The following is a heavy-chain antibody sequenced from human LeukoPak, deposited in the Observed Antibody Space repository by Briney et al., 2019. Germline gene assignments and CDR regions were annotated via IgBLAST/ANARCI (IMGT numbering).Heavy chain of an antibody. CDR3: ARGRPVFGVVITSDAFDI. V-gene: IGHV1-69*13. D-gene: IGHD3-3*01. J-gene: IGHJ3*02. CDR2: IIPIFGTA. Sequence: ASVKVSCKASGGTFSSYAISWVRQAPGQGLEWMGGIIPIFGTANYAQKFQGRVTITADESTSTAYMELSSLRSEDTAVYYCARGRPVFGVVITSDAFDIWGQGTMVTVSS. CDR1: GGTFSSYA.